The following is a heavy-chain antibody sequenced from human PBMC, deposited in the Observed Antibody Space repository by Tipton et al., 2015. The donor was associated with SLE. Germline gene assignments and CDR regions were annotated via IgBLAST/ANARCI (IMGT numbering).Heavy chain of an antibody. Sequence: TLSLTCAVSGYSISSGYYWGWIRQPPGKGLEWIGSVYYSGNTYYNPSPKSRVTISVDTSKTQFSLKLSSVTAADTAIYYCARDVSVLIPVGVDGRDGNWGQGTQVTVSS. CDR3: ARDVSVLIPVGVDGRDGN. CDR2: VYYSGNT. V-gene: IGHV4-38-2*02. D-gene: IGHD2-21*01. J-gene: IGHJ4*02. CDR1: GYSISSGYY.